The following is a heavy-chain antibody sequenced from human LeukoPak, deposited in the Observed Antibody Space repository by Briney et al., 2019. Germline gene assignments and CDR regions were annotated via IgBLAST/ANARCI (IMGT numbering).Heavy chain of an antibody. D-gene: IGHD3-9*01. J-gene: IGHJ6*03. CDR2: IYSRGST. V-gene: IGHV4-39*07. CDR1: GGSISSSNYY. Sequence: SETLSLTCIVSGGSISSSNYYWGWIRQSPGKGLEWIGSIYSRGSTYYNPSLKSRVIVSSDMSKNQFSLKLSSVTAADTAVYYCARGIGNYDILTSYYYYMDVWGKGTTVTVSS. CDR3: ARGIGNYDILTSYYYYMDV.